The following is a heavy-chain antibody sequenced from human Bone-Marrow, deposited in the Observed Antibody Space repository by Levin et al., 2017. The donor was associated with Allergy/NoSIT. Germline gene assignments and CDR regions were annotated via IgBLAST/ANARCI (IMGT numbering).Heavy chain of an antibody. J-gene: IGHJ4*02. D-gene: IGHD4-17*01. CDR3: ARVKTVTRLDY. V-gene: IGHV4-59*11. Sequence: PSETLSLTCTVSGTSINSHYWSWIRQPPGKGLEWIGYIFYSGSTNYNHSLKSRVTISVDTSMNQFSLRLSSVSAADTAIYFCARVKTVTRLDYWGQGTPVTVSS. CDR1: GTSINSHY. CDR2: IFYSGST.